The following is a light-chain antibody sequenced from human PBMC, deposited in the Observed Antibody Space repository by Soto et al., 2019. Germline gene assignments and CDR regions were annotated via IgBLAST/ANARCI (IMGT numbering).Light chain of an antibody. CDR1: QSISSW. CDR3: QQYNIYPLT. V-gene: IGKV1-5*03. J-gene: IGKJ1*01. Sequence: DIQMTQSPSTLSASVGDRVTLTCRASQSISSWLAWFQQKPGKAPKLLIYKASSLESGVPSRFSGSGSGTDFTLTISSLQPDDFATYYCQQYNIYPLTFGQGTKVDIK. CDR2: KAS.